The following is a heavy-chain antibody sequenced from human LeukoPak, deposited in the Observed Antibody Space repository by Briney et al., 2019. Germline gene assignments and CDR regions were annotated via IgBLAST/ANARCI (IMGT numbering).Heavy chain of an antibody. V-gene: IGHV3-30*02. D-gene: IGHD2/OR15-2a*01. J-gene: IGHJ4*02. CDR2: IRYDGSNK. CDR1: GFTFSSYG. Sequence: GGSLRLSCAASGFTFSSYGMHWVRQAPGKGLEWVAFIRYDGSNKYYADSVKGRFTISRDNAKNLLYLQMNSLRAEDTALYYCARDGGHSTDFDYWGQGTLVTVSS. CDR3: ARDGGHSTDFDY.